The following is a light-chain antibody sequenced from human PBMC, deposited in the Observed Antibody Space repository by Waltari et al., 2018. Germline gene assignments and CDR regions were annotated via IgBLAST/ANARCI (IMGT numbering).Light chain of an antibody. J-gene: IGLJ3*02. CDR1: SSDVGHYNL. V-gene: IGLV2-23*01. CDR2: EGN. CDR3: WSYAGSSAPRV. Sequence: SALTQPASVSGSPGQSMTISCTGPSSDVGHYNLFSWYQQHPGKAPKLLIYEGNKGPSGVSNRFSGSKSGNMASLTISGLQAGDEADYYGWSYAGSSAPRVFGGGTKLTVL.